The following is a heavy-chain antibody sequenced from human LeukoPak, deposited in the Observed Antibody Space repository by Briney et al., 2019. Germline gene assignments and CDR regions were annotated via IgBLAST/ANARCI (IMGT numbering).Heavy chain of an antibody. CDR3: SKDPWQSGHSYDSSGQFDY. Sequence: GRSLRLSCAASGFTFSIYGMHWVRQAPGKGLEWVAFISYDGSNKYYADSVKGRFTISRDHSKNTLYLQMNSLRAEDTALYLCSKDPWQSGHSYDSSGQFDYWGQGTLVTVSS. CDR1: GFTFSIYG. D-gene: IGHD3-22*01. V-gene: IGHV3-30*18. J-gene: IGHJ4*02. CDR2: ISYDGSNK.